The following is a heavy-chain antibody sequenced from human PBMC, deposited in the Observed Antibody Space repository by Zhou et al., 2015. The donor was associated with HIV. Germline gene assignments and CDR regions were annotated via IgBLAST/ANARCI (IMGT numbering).Heavy chain of an antibody. V-gene: IGHV1-46*01. J-gene: IGHJ4*02. D-gene: IGHD3-10*01. CDR2: INPSAGST. Sequence: QVQLVQSGAEVKKPGASVKVSCKASGYTFTSYYMHWVRQAPGQGLEWMGIINPSAGSTSYAQKFQGRVTMTRDTSTSTVYMELRSLRSEDTAVYYCARAPRGYGSGSYYIGYWGQGTLVTVSS. CDR3: ARAPRGYGSGSYYIGY. CDR1: GYTFTSYY.